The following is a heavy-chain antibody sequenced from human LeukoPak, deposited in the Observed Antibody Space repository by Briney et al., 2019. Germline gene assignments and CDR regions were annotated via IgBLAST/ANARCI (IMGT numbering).Heavy chain of an antibody. D-gene: IGHD1-14*01. CDR2: ISGDGSGT. CDR1: GLTFSSNA. CDR3: AKGGISSVYHAFDI. J-gene: IGHJ3*02. Sequence: GGSLRLSCAASGLTFSSNAMSWVRQAPGKGLEWVSAISGDGSGTYYTDSVKGRFTISRHNSKNTLFLQMNSLRVEDTAVYYCAKGGISSVYHAFDIWGQGTMVTVSS. V-gene: IGHV3-23*01.